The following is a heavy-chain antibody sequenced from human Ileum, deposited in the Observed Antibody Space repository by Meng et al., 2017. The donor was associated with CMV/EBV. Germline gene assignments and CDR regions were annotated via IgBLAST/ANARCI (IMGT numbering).Heavy chain of an antibody. Sequence: GSLRLSCFVSGDSIRSSYWSWIRQPPGKRLEWIGYIYYSGNSNYNPSLTDRVTMSVDTSKNQFSLKLNSVSAADTAVYYCARREPVGYWYFDLWGRGTLVTVSS. D-gene: IGHD1-26*01. V-gene: IGHV4-59*01. CDR3: ARREPVGYWYFDL. CDR2: IYYSGNS. J-gene: IGHJ2*01. CDR1: GDSIRSSY.